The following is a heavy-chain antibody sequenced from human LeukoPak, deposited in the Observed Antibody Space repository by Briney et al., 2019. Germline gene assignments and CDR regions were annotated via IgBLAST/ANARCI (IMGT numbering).Heavy chain of an antibody. CDR1: GGLISRIEYY. V-gene: IGHV4-30-4*01. CDR2: IYHTGTT. CDR3: ARSWYNGNYHGAFNM. J-gene: IGHJ3*02. Sequence: SETLSLTCTVSGGLISRIEYYWSWIRQSPVKGLEWLGHIYHTGTTLYSPHLNNRLTVSVDSSKNQFSLKLNSVTAADTAVYYCARSWYNGNYHGAFNMWDEGTMVTVTS. D-gene: IGHD1-26*01.